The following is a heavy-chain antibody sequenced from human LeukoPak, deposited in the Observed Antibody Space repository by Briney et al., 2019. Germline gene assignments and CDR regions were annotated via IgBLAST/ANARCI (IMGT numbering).Heavy chain of an antibody. V-gene: IGHV1-8*01. CDR3: ARDRLVLVPAPISRKGYFDS. D-gene: IGHD2-2*01. J-gene: IGHJ4*02. Sequence: ASVKVSCKASGYTFTSYDINWVRQATGQGLEWMGWMNPNSGNTGYAQKFQGRVTMTRNTSISTAYMELSSLRSEDTAVYYCARDRLVLVPAPISRKGYFDSWGLGALVTVSS. CDR2: MNPNSGNT. CDR1: GYTFTSYD.